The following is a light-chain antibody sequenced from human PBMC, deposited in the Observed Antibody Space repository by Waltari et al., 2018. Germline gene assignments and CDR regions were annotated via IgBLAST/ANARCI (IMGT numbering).Light chain of an antibody. CDR1: QSVGGD. CDR3: QQYNNWPLT. Sequence: EVVMPQSPATLSVSPGESATLSCGAGQSVGGDLAWYQQKPGQAPRLLTYGTITRPTGVSARFSGSGSGTEFTLTISRLQSEDFAVYYCQQYNNWPLTFGGGTKVEI. CDR2: GTI. J-gene: IGKJ4*01. V-gene: IGKV3-15*01.